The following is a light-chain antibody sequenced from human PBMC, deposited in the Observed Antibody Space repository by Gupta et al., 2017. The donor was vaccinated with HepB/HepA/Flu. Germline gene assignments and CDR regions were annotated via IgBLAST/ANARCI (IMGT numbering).Light chain of an antibody. V-gene: IGKV3-20*01. Sequence: EIVLTQSPGTLSLSPGERATLSCRASQHVGSNFLACYQQKPGQAPRLLIYNTFTRATRIPDTSRGCASGTDFTLTISRLQPEDLAIYYFQQDCSSPRTFGQGTKVEMK. J-gene: IGKJ1*01. CDR1: QHVGSNF. CDR2: NTF. CDR3: QQDCSSPRT.